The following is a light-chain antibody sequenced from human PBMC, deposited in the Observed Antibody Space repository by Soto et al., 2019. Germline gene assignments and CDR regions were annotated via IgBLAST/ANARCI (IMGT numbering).Light chain of an antibody. CDR3: QQFHSFPWT. Sequence: EIVMTQSPATLSVSPGESATLSCRASQSVSSTLAWYQQKPGQAPRLLIYGVSTRATGIPARFSGSGSGTDFTLTISGLQSEDFAVYYCQQFHSFPWTFGQGTKVEI. CDR1: QSVSST. CDR2: GVS. V-gene: IGKV3-15*01. J-gene: IGKJ1*01.